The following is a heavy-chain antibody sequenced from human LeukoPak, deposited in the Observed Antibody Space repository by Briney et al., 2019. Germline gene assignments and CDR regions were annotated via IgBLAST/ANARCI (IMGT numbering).Heavy chain of an antibody. V-gene: IGHV3-48*03. CDR3: ARLSVSITRRFDL. D-gene: IGHD3-3*01. Sequence: GGSLRVSCAPSGFTLSNYEMNWVRLTPGKGLEWISYITKGADTVLYAESVKGRFTISRDNANSSLYLQMNSLRAEDTAVYFCARLSVSITRRFDLWGQGTLVTVSS. J-gene: IGHJ5*02. CDR2: ITKGADTV. CDR1: GFTLSNYE.